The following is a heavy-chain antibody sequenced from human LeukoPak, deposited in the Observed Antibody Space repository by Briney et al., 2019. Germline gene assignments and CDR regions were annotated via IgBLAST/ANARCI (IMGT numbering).Heavy chain of an antibody. D-gene: IGHD3-3*01. Sequence: SETLSLACTVSGGSISSYYWSWIRQPAGKGLEWIGRIYTSGSTNYNPSLKSRVTMSVDTSKNQFSLKLSSVTAADTAVYYCAREPGNYDFWSGYYSHYYYYTDVWGKGTTVTVSS. CDR3: AREPGNYDFWSGYYSHYYYYTDV. CDR1: GGSISSYY. CDR2: IYTSGST. V-gene: IGHV4-4*07. J-gene: IGHJ6*03.